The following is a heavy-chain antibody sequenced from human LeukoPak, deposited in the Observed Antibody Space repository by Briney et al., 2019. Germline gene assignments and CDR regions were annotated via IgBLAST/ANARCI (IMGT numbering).Heavy chain of an antibody. CDR2: IRYDGSDK. J-gene: IGHJ6*03. CDR1: GFTFNSYG. Sequence: PGGSLRLSCAASGFTFNSYGMHWVRQAPGKGLEWVAFIRYDGSDKYYADSGKGRLTISRDNSKNTLYLQMSSLRAEDTAVYYCAKGSYYCSSSSCPQYYYYMDVWGKGTTVTVSS. V-gene: IGHV3-30*02. CDR3: AKGSYYCSSSSCPQYYYYMDV. D-gene: IGHD2-2*01.